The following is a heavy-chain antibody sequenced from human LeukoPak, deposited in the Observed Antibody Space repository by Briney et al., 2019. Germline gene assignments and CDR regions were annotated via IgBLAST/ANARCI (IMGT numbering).Heavy chain of an antibody. V-gene: IGHV3-48*03. Sequence: QPGGSLRLSCAASGFTFSSYGMNWVRQAPGKGLEWVAYISSSGSTIYYADSVKGRFTISRDNAKNSLYLQMNSLRAEDTAVYYCASSAALYCGGDCYTNLDYWGQGTLVTVSS. CDR3: ASSAALYCGGDCYTNLDY. D-gene: IGHD2-21*02. CDR1: GFTFSSYG. J-gene: IGHJ4*02. CDR2: ISSSGSTI.